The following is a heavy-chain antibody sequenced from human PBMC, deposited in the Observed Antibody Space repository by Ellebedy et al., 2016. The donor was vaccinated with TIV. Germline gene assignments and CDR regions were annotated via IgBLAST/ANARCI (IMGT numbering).Heavy chain of an antibody. Sequence: GESLKISXAASGFTFSNDAMSWVRQAPGKGLEWVSGISGTGRTYYADSMKGRFIISRDNSKNTLYLQMNSLRAEDTAVYYCARPRGYSYGYFDYWGQGTLVTVSS. CDR1: GFTFSNDA. CDR3: ARPRGYSYGYFDY. J-gene: IGHJ4*02. V-gene: IGHV3-23*01. D-gene: IGHD5-18*01. CDR2: ISGTGRT.